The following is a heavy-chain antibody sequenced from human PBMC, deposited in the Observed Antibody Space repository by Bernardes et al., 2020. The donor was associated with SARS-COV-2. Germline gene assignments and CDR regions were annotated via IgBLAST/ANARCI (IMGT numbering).Heavy chain of an antibody. CDR3: AKDSSHGIAALAPWGAPVYNWFDP. CDR1: GFTFDDYA. V-gene: IGHV3-9*01. D-gene: IGHD6-6*01. J-gene: IGHJ5*02. CDR2: LSWNSGSI. Sequence: GGSLRLSCAASGFTFDDYAMHWVRQAPGKGLAWVSGLSWNSGSIGYADSVKGRFTISRDNAKNSLYLQMNSLRAEDTALFYCAKDSSHGIAALAPWGAPVYNWFDPWGQGTLVTVSS.